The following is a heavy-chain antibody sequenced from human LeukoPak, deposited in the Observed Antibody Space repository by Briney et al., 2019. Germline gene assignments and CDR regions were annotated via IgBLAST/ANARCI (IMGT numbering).Heavy chain of an antibody. J-gene: IGHJ4*02. V-gene: IGHV1-2*02. CDR2: INPNSGGT. CDR1: GYTFTGYY. CDR3: ARVRNYYGDYFYFDY. D-gene: IGHD4-17*01. Sequence: ASVKVSCKASGYTFTGYYIHWVRQAPGQGLEWMGWINPNSGGTNYAQKFQGRVTMTRDTSISTAYMELSRLRSDDTAVYYCARVRNYYGDYFYFDYWGQGTLVTVSS.